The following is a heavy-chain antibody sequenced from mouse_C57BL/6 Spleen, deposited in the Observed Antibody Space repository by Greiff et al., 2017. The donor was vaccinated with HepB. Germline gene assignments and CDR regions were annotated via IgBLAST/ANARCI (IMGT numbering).Heavy chain of an antibody. D-gene: IGHD1-1*01. CDR3: ASPSFPGSSSWFAY. Sequence: QVQLQQPGAELVMPGASVKLSCKASGYTFTSYWMHWVKQRPGQGLEWIGEIDPSDSYTNYNQKFKGKSTLTVDKSSSTAYMQLSSLTSEDSVVSYCASPSFPGSSSWFAYWGQGTLVTVSA. J-gene: IGHJ3*01. CDR1: GYTFTSYW. CDR2: IDPSDSYT. V-gene: IGHV1-69*01.